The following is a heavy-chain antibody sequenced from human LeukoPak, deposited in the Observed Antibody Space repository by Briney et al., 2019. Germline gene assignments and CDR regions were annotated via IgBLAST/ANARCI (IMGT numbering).Heavy chain of an antibody. V-gene: IGHV1-3*01. CDR2: INAGNGNT. CDR1: GYTFTSYA. J-gene: IGHJ5*02. D-gene: IGHD3-9*01. CDR3: AREGNDILTGYHDNWFDP. Sequence: ASVKVSCKASGYTFTSYAMHWVRQAPGQRLEWMGWINAGNGNTKYSQKFQGRVTITRDTSASTAYMELSSLRSEDTAVYYCAREGNDILTGYHDNWFDPWGQGTLVTVSS.